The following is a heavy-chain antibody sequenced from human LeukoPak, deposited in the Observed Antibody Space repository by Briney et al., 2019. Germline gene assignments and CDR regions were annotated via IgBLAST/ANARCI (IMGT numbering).Heavy chain of an antibody. J-gene: IGHJ6*02. D-gene: IGHD6-25*01. Sequence: GESLKISCKGSGYSFINYWVGWVRQMPGKGLEWMGIIYPVDSKTRYSPSFQAQVTISADKSISTAYLEWGSLKASDTAIYYYVRRPVEQRYGMDVWGQGTTVTVSS. CDR3: VRRPVEQRYGMDV. V-gene: IGHV5-51*01. CDR1: GYSFINYW. CDR2: IYPVDSKT.